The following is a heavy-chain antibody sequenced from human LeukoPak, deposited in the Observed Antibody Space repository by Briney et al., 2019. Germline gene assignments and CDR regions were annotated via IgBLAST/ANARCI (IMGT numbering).Heavy chain of an antibody. D-gene: IGHD2-15*01. CDR1: AGSISSYY. CDR3: ARAAAGCSGGSCRHYYYYGMDV. Sequence: SETLSLTCTVSAGSISSYYWSWIRQPPGKGLEWIGYIYYSGSTNYNPSLESRVTISVDTSKNQFSLKLSSVTAADTAVYYCARAAAGCSGGSCRHYYYYGMDVWGQGTTVTVSS. J-gene: IGHJ6*02. V-gene: IGHV4-59*01. CDR2: IYYSGST.